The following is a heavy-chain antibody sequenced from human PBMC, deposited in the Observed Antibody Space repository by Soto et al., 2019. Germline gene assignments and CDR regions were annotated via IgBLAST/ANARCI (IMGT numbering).Heavy chain of an antibody. J-gene: IGHJ4*02. V-gene: IGHV1-3*05. CDR3: ARAWVVVTAPDY. CDR2: INAGNGNT. D-gene: IGHD2-21*02. Sequence: QVQLVQSGAEEKKPGASVKVSCKASGYTFTSYAMHWVRQAPGQRLEWMGWINAGNGNTQYPKKFQGRVTITRDTSASTAYMELSSLRSEDTAVYYCARAWVVVTAPDYWGQGTLVTVSS. CDR1: GYTFTSYA.